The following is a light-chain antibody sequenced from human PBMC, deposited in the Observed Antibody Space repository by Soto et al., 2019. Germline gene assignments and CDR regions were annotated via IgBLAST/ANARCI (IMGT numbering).Light chain of an antibody. CDR1: TSDIGAYDY. CDR2: EVT. CDR3: SSFTSRVTFV. J-gene: IGLJ1*01. V-gene: IGLV2-14*01. Sequence: QSALAQPASVSGSPGQSITIPCTGTTSDIGAYDYVSWYQQHPGKVPKLIIFEVTKRPSGFSSRFSGSKSGNTASLTISGLQAVDEADYYCSSFTSRVTFVLGTGTKVIVL.